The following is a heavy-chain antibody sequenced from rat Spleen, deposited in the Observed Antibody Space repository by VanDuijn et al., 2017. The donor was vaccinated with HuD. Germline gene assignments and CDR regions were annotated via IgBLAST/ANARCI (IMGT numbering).Heavy chain of an antibody. CDR1: GFTFNNYW. J-gene: IGHJ1*01. Sequence: EVQLVESGGGLVQPGRSLKLSCAASGFTFNNYWMTWIRQAPGKGLEWVASITNTGGSTYYPDSVKGRFTISRDNAKSTLYLQMDSLRSEDTASYYCARHSVTIAAISRYYWYFDFWGPGTMVTVSS. CDR2: ITNTGGST. D-gene: IGHD1-2*01. CDR3: ARHSVTIAAISRYYWYFDF. V-gene: IGHV5-31*01.